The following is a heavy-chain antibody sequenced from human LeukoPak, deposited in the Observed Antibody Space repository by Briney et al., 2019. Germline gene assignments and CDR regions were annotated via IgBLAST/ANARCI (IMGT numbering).Heavy chain of an antibody. CDR1: GGSISSGSYY. V-gene: IGHV4-61*02. CDR2: IDTSGST. CDR3: ASGSGGYSYGSYYFDY. Sequence: SETLSLTCTVSGGSISSGSYYWSWIRQPAGKGLDWIGSIDTSGSTNYNPSLKSRVTISVDTSKNQFSLKLSSVTAADTAVYYCASGSGGYSYGSYYFDYWGQGTLVTVSS. J-gene: IGHJ4*02. D-gene: IGHD5-18*01.